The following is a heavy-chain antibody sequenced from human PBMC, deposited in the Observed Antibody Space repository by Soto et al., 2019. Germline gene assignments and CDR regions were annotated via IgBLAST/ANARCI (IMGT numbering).Heavy chain of an antibody. Sequence: WETLSLTFTVSGASISGFYWSWIRKSAGKGLEWIGRIYATGTTDYNPSLKSRVMMSVDTSKKQFSLKLRSVTSADTAVYYCVRDGTKTLRDWFDPWGQGSSVTVSS. J-gene: IGHJ5*02. V-gene: IGHV4-4*07. CDR3: VRDGTKTLRDWFDP. CDR2: IYATGTT. D-gene: IGHD1-1*01. CDR1: GASISGFY.